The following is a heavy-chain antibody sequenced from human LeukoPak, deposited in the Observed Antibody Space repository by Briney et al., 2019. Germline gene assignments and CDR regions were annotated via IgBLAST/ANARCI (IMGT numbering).Heavy chain of an antibody. Sequence: GRSLRLSCAASRFTFRNYAMHWVRQAPGKGLEWVAVISSDGTNKDYADSVKGRFSISRDNSNNTLYLQMNSLRAEDTAVYYCARDDKRPLNWFDPWGQGTLVTVSS. V-gene: IGHV3-30*04. D-gene: IGHD3-9*01. CDR1: RFTFRNYA. CDR3: ARDDKRPLNWFDP. CDR2: ISSDGTNK. J-gene: IGHJ5*02.